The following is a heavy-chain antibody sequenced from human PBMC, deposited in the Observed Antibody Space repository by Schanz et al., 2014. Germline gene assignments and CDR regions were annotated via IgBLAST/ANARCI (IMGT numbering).Heavy chain of an antibody. CDR2: IIPILGIA. CDR3: ASSGAGYSSSWDFDY. D-gene: IGHD6-13*01. J-gene: IGHJ4*02. Sequence: QVQLVQSGAEVKKPGSSVRVSCKASGGTFTSYGISWVRQAPGQGLEWMGRIIPILGIANYAQKFQGRVTITADKSTFTAYMDVSSLRSEDTAVYYCASSGAGYSSSWDFDYWGQGTLVTVSS. V-gene: IGHV1-69*02. CDR1: GGTFTSYG.